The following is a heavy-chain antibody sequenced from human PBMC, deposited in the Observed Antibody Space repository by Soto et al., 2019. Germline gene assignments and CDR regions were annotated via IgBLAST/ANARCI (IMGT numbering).Heavy chain of an antibody. Sequence: QPQLQESGPGLVKPSETLSLTCTVSSASISSPTYYWGWIRRPPGRGLEWVGSVDYRGTTYSSPALKSRVTILVDASTNQFVLEMSSVTAADTAVYYGARGNYYDRWSNRHYYFDNWGQGTLVSVS. J-gene: IGHJ4*02. CDR1: SASISSPTYY. V-gene: IGHV4-39*01. D-gene: IGHD3-16*02. CDR3: ARGNYYDRWSNRHYYFDN. CDR2: VDYRGTT.